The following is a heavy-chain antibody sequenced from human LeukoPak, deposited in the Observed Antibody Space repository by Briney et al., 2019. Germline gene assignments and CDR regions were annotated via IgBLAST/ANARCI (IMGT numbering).Heavy chain of an antibody. CDR1: GFTFTSYA. Sequence: GGSLRLSCAASGFTFTSYAMSWVRQAPKKGLEWVSVISASGGSTNYADSVKGRFTISRDNSKNTLYLQMNSLRAEDTAVYYCAKAQSKAVPNYYYMDVWGKGTTVTVSS. V-gene: IGHV3-23*01. J-gene: IGHJ6*03. CDR2: ISASGGST. CDR3: AKAQSKAVPNYYYMDV. D-gene: IGHD3-10*02.